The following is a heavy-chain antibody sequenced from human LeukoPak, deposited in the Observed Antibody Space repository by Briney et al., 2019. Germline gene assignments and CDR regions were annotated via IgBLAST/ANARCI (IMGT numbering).Heavy chain of an antibody. D-gene: IGHD3-22*01. J-gene: IGHJ3*02. CDR2: MNPNSGNT. Sequence: ASVKVSCKASGYTFTSYDINWVRQATGQGLEWMRWMNPNSGNTGYAQKFQGRVTMTRNTSISTAYMELSSLRSEDTAVYYCARGSPDYYDSSGYQYAFDIWGQGTMVTVSS. CDR1: GYTFTSYD. V-gene: IGHV1-8*01. CDR3: ARGSPDYYDSSGYQYAFDI.